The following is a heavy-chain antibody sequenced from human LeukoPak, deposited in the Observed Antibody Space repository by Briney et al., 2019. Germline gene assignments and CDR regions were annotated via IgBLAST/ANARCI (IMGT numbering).Heavy chain of an antibody. V-gene: IGHV1-2*02. CDR3: TRVGDDYPY. CDR1: GYIFTAYY. CDR2: IKANSGDT. D-gene: IGHD5-24*01. J-gene: IGHJ4*02. Sequence: GASVTVSCKASGYIFTAYYLHWVRQAPGQKPEWMGWIKANSGDTNYAQKFQGRVTMTRDTSISTVHMELSGLTADDTAVYYCTRVGDDYPYWGQGTLVTVSS.